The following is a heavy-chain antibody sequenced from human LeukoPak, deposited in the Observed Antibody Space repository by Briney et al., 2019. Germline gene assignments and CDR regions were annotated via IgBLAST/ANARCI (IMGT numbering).Heavy chain of an antibody. Sequence: PSETLSLTCAVYGGSFNDYYWNWIRQPPGKGLEWIGYIYSSGSTYYNPSLKSRVNISLDTSKTQFSLKLSSATAADTAVYYCAGAGSSWMQLGLAFDYWGQGTLVTVPS. J-gene: IGHJ4*02. CDR2: IYSSGST. CDR3: AGAGSSWMQLGLAFDY. V-gene: IGHV4-59*03. D-gene: IGHD5-18*01. CDR1: GGSFNDYY.